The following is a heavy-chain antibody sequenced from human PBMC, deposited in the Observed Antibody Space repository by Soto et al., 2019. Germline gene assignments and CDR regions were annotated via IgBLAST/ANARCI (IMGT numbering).Heavy chain of an antibody. CDR1: GGTFTSYA. Sequence: QVQLVQSGAEVKKPGSSVKVSCKASGGTFTSYAITWVRQAPGQGLEWMGGIIPIFATANYAQKFQGRVTITADKATSTAYMELSSLRSDDTAVYYCGRAMGLAVGLPFAYWGQGTLVIVS. CDR2: IIPIFATA. V-gene: IGHV1-69*06. CDR3: GRAMGLAVGLPFAY. J-gene: IGHJ4*02. D-gene: IGHD6-19*01.